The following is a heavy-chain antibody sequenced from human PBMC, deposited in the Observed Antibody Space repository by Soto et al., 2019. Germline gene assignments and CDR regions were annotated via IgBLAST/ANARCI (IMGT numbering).Heavy chain of an antibody. CDR3: ARGESGLYYYYYGMDV. V-gene: IGHV3-7*01. CDR1: GFTFSSYW. Sequence: GSLRLSCAASGFTFSSYWMSWVRQAPGKGLEWVANIKQDGSEKYYVDSVKGRFTISRDNAKNSLYLQMNSLRAEDTAVYYCARGESGLYYYYYGMDVWGQGTTVTVSS. J-gene: IGHJ6*02. D-gene: IGHD2-8*02. CDR2: IKQDGSEK.